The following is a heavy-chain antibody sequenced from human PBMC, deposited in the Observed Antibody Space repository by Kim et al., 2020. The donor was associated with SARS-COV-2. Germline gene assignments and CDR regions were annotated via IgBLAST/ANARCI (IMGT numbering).Heavy chain of an antibody. V-gene: IGHV3-74*01. CDR2: INHDGRTI. Sequence: GGSLRLSCAASGFSLSSYWFHWVRQVPGKGPVWVSRINHDGRTINYAGSVRGRFTIPRDIDKNTLFLQMNSLRAEDTAVYYCARDLFGEFDFWGQGTLVTVSS. CDR1: GFSLSSYW. J-gene: IGHJ4*02. CDR3: ARDLFGEFDF. D-gene: IGHD3-16*01.